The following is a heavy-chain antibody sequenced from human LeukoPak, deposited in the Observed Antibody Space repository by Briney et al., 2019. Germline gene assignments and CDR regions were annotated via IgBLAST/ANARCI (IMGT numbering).Heavy chain of an antibody. Sequence: GGSLRLSCAASGFTFSSYAMHWVRQAPGKGLVWVSRINSDGSSTSYADSVKGRFTISRDNAKNTLYLHMNSLRAEDTAVYFCAKNSVAGPFHFYFDYWGQGTLVTVSS. CDR1: GFTFSSYA. CDR3: AKNSVAGPFHFYFDY. J-gene: IGHJ4*02. CDR2: INSDGSST. D-gene: IGHD6-19*01. V-gene: IGHV3-74*01.